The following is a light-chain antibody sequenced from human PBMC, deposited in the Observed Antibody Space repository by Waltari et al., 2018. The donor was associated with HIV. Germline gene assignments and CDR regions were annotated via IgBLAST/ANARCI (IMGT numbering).Light chain of an antibody. CDR3: QQYNSYPWT. CDR2: KAS. Sequence: DIKMTQSPSTLSASVGDRVTITCRASQSISRWLALYQQKPGRAPKLLIYKASSLESGVPSRFSGSGSGTEFTLTISSLQPDDFATYYCQQYNSYPWTFGQGTKVEIK. J-gene: IGKJ1*01. V-gene: IGKV1-5*03. CDR1: QSISRW.